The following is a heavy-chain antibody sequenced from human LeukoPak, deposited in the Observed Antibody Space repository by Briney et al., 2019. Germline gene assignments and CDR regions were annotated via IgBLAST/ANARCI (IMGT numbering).Heavy chain of an antibody. V-gene: IGHV1-18*01. CDR2: VSAYADNT. J-gene: IGHJ4*02. CDR3: ARDCIGCHGFDY. CDR1: DYTFTNYG. D-gene: IGHD2-15*01. Sequence: ASVKVSCKASDYTFTNYGITWVRQAPGQGLEGLGWVSAYADNTNYVQKIQGRVTMTTDTSTSTAYMELRSLRSDDTAVYYCARDCIGCHGFDYWGQGTLVTVSS.